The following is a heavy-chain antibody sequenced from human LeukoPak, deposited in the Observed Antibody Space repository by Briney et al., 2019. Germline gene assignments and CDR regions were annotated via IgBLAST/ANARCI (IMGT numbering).Heavy chain of an antibody. J-gene: IGHJ4*02. CDR3: ARIFGIAAAGTAVDY. Sequence: GGSLRLSCAASGFTFSSYSMTWVRQAPGKGLEWVSSISSSSSYIYYADSVKGRFTISRDNAKNSLYLQMNSLRAEDTAVYYCARIFGIAAAGTAVDYWGQGTLVTVSS. V-gene: IGHV3-21*01. CDR2: ISSSSSYI. D-gene: IGHD6-13*01. CDR1: GFTFSSYS.